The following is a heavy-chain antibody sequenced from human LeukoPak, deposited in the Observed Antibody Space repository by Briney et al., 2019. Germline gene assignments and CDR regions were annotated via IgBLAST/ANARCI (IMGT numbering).Heavy chain of an antibody. CDR1: GGSFSGYY. CDR2: IYYSGST. Sequence: SETLSLTCAVYGGSFSGYYWSWIRQPPGRGLEWIGSIYYSGSTYYNPSLKSRVTISVDTSKNQFSLKLSSVTAADTAVYYCARSYSSGWYGRDYYYMDVWGKGTTVTISS. V-gene: IGHV4-34*01. D-gene: IGHD6-19*01. J-gene: IGHJ6*03. CDR3: ARSYSSGWYGRDYYYMDV.